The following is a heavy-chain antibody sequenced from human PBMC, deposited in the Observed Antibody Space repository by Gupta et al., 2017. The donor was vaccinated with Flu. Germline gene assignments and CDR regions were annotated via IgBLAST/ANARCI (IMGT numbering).Heavy chain of an antibody. CDR2: ISYDGSNK. V-gene: IGHV3-30*18. D-gene: IGHD3-22*01. J-gene: IGHJ4*02. CDR3: AKDDSSGYY. Sequence: QVQLVESGGGVVQPGRSLRLSCAASGFTFSSYGIHWVRQAPGKGLEWVAVISYDGSNKYYADSVKGRFTISRDNSKNTLYLQMNSLRAEDTAVYYCAKDDSSGYYWGQGTLVTVSS. CDR1: GFTFSSYG.